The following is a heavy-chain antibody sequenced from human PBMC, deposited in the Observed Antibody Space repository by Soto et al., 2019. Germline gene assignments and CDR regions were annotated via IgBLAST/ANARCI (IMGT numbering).Heavy chain of an antibody. CDR2: INHSGST. D-gene: IGHD2-15*01. J-gene: IGHJ4*02. Sequence: SETLSLTCAVYGGSFSGYYWSWIRQPPGKGLEWIGEINHSGSTNYNPSLKSRVTISVDTSKNQFSLKLSSVTAADTAVYYCARRAEGVVAANLDYCGQRTLVTVSS. V-gene: IGHV4-34*01. CDR1: GGSFSGYY. CDR3: ARRAEGVVAANLDY.